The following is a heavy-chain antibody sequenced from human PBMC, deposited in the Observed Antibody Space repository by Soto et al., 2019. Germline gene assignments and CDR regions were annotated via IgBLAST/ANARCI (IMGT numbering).Heavy chain of an antibody. D-gene: IGHD3-9*01. CDR1: GGSISSSSYY. J-gene: IGHJ4*02. V-gene: IGHV4-39*01. Sequence: PSETLSLTCTVSGGSISSSSYYWGWIRQPPGKGLEWIGSIYYSGSTYYNPSLKSRVTISVDTSKNQFSLKLSSVTAADTAVYYCARQNDISEGVWARWGQGTLVTVSS. CDR3: ARQNDISEGVWAR. CDR2: IYYSGST.